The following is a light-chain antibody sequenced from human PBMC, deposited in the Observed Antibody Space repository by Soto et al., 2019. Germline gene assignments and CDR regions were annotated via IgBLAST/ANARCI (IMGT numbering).Light chain of an antibody. CDR3: QQRARCPMP. Sequence: EVVLTQSPATLSMTPGERVTLSCRASQRVSTFVAWYQHKPGQAPRPVIYDTFKRAPGVPDRFSGGGSGTDFSLTISSLEPEDFAVYYCQQRARCPMPFGQGTRLELK. V-gene: IGKV3-11*01. J-gene: IGKJ5*01. CDR2: DTF. CDR1: QRVSTF.